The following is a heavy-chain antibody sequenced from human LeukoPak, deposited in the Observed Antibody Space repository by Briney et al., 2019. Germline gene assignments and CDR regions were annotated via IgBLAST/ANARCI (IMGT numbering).Heavy chain of an antibody. CDR3: ARDRWDSSGYWGYDY. J-gene: IGHJ4*02. CDR2: IYYSGST. CDR1: GGSISSYY. D-gene: IGHD3-22*01. V-gene: IGHV4-59*01. Sequence: PSETLSLTCTVSGGSISSYYWSWIRQPPGKGLEWIGYIYYSGSTNYNPSLKSRVTISVDTSKNQFSLKLSSVTAADTAVYYCARDRWDSSGYWGYDYWGQGTLVTVSS.